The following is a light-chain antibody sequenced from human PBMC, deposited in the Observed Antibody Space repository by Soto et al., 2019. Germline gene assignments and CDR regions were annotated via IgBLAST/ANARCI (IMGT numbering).Light chain of an antibody. Sequence: DIQMTQSPSSLSASVGDRVTITCRASQSISSYLNWYQQKPGKAPKLLIYDASSLVSGVPSRFSGSGSGTDFTLTISSLQPEDFATYYCQQSYRTPYTFGQGTKLETK. CDR3: QQSYRTPYT. J-gene: IGKJ2*01. V-gene: IGKV1-39*01. CDR1: QSISSY. CDR2: DAS.